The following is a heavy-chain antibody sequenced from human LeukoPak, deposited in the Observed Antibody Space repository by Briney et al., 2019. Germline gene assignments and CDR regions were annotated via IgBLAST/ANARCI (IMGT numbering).Heavy chain of an antibody. J-gene: IGHJ4*02. CDR3: AREKRGYYFDY. Sequence: PGGSLRLFCAASGFXFSSYWIHWVRQAPGKGLVWVSRINSDGSSTSYADSVKGRFTISRDNAKNTLYLQMNSLRAEDTAVYYCAREKRGYYFDYWGQGTLVTVSS. CDR1: GFXFSSYW. CDR2: INSDGSST. D-gene: IGHD3-10*01. V-gene: IGHV3-74*01.